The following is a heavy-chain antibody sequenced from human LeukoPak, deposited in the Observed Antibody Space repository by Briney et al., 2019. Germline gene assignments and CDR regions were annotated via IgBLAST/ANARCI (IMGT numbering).Heavy chain of an antibody. CDR2: IIPIFGTA. CDR3: ARLGDYYDTSFDY. Sequence: ASVKVSCKASGGTFSSYAISWVRQAPGQGLEWMGGIIPIFGTANYAQKFQGRVTITADKSTSTAYMELSSLRSEDTAVYYCARLGDYYDTSFDYWGQGTLVTVSS. V-gene: IGHV1-69*06. D-gene: IGHD3-22*01. CDR1: GGTFSSYA. J-gene: IGHJ4*02.